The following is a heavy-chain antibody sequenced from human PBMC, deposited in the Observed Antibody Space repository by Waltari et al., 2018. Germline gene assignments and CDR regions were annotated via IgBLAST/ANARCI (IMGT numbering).Heavy chain of an antibody. CDR3: ARVIAGGRIAAAARYYYYYMDV. CDR1: GGSISSHY. J-gene: IGHJ6*03. V-gene: IGHV4-59*11. D-gene: IGHD6-13*01. Sequence: QVQLQESGPGLVKPSETLSLTCTVSGGSISSHYWSWIRQPPGKGLEWCGDIYYSWTTNYNPALKSRVTISVDTAKNQFSLKLSSGTAADTAVYYCARVIAGGRIAAAARYYYYYMDVWGKGTTVTVSS. CDR2: IYYSWTT.